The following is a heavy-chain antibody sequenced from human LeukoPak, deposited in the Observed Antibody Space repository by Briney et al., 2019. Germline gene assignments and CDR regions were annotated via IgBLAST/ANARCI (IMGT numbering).Heavy chain of an antibody. CDR3: AREMATTFSFDY. CDR2: IRAYNGNT. V-gene: IGHV1-18*01. J-gene: IGHJ4*02. CDR1: GYTFTSYG. D-gene: IGHD5-24*01. Sequence: ASVKVSCKASGYTFTSYGISWVRQAPGQGLEWMGWIRAYNGNTNYAQKLQGRVTMTTDTSTSTAYMELRSLRSDDTAVYYCAREMATTFSFDYWGQGTLVTVSS.